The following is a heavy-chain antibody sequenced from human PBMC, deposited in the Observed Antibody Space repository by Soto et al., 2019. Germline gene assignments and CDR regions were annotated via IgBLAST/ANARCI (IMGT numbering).Heavy chain of an antibody. J-gene: IGHJ4*02. CDR3: ARTYSSSWSPFDY. D-gene: IGHD6-13*01. CDR1: GGSFCGDY. V-gene: IGHV4-34*01. Sequence: LETLSLTCAFYGGSFCGDYLSWIGQPPGKGLEWIGEINQSGSTNYNPSLKSRVTISVDTSKNQFSLKLSSVTAADTAVYYCARTYSSSWSPFDYWGQGTLVTVSS. CDR2: INQSGST.